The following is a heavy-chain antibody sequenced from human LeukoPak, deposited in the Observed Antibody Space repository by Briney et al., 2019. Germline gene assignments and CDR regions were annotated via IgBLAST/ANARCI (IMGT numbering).Heavy chain of an antibody. Sequence: SETLSLTCAVYGGSFSGYYWSWIRQPPGKGLEWIGEINRSGSTNYNPSLKSRVTISVDTSKNQFSLRLTSVTAADTAVYYCARSGTGLLRYYFDYWGQGTLITVSS. CDR2: INRSGST. V-gene: IGHV4-34*01. D-gene: IGHD3-22*01. CDR3: ARSGTGLLRYYFDY. J-gene: IGHJ4*02. CDR1: GGSFSGYY.